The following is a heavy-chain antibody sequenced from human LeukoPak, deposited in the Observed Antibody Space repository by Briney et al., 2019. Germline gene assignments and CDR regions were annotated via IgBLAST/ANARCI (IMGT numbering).Heavy chain of an antibody. V-gene: IGHV3-53*01. CDR3: ARDSGYGYFDY. CDR1: GFTVSSNY. CDR2: IYSGGST. Sequence: GGSLRLSCAASGFTVSSNYMSWVRRAPGKGLEWVSVIYSGGSTYYADSVKGRFTISRDNSKNTLYLQMNSLRAEDTAVYYCARDSGYGYFDYWGQGTLVTVSS. J-gene: IGHJ4*02. D-gene: IGHD3-9*01.